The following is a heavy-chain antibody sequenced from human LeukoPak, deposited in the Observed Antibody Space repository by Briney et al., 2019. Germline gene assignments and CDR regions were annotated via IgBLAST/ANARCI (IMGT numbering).Heavy chain of an antibody. CDR3: ARDRFGWFGELLSFDYGMDV. V-gene: IGHV4-59*01. CDR2: IYSSGST. CDR1: GGSISSYY. D-gene: IGHD3-10*01. J-gene: IGHJ6*02. Sequence: PSETLSLTCTVSGGSISSYYWSWIRQPPGKGLEWIGYIYSSGSTNYNPSLKSRLTISVDASKNQFSLKLSTVTAADTAVYYCARDRFGWFGELLSFDYGMDVWGQGTTVTVSS.